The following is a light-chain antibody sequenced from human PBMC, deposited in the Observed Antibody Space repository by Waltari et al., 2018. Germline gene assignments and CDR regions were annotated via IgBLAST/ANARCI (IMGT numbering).Light chain of an antibody. V-gene: IGLV1-44*01. CDR2: NNN. CDR3: AAWDDSLNGLYV. Sequence: QSVLTQPPSASVTPGQRVTISCAGSSSNIGSNPVNWYQQLPAPAPKLLMYNNNQRPSGVPDRFSGSKSGTSASLAISGLQSEDEADYYCAAWDDSLNGLYVFGTGTKVTV. CDR1: SSNIGSNP. J-gene: IGLJ1*01.